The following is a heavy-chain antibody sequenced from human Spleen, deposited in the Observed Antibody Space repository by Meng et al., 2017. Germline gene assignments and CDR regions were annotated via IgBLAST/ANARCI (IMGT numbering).Heavy chain of an antibody. Sequence: GGSLRLSCAASGFTFSNAWMSWFRQAPGKGLEWVGFIKSKAYGGATEYAASVSVRIIISRDDSKSIAYLQMNSLKTEDTAVYYCSRGQIRYFRGASDAFDIWGQGTMVTVSS. J-gene: IGHJ3*02. CDR1: GFTFSNAW. D-gene: IGHD3-9*01. CDR3: SRGQIRYFRGASDAFDI. CDR2: IKSKAYGGAT. V-gene: IGHV3-49*03.